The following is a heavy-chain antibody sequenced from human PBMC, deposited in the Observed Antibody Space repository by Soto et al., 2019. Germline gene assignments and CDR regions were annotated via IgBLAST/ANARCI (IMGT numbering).Heavy chain of an antibody. CDR3: AKGSSSGSYYETLDY. J-gene: IGHJ4*02. CDR2: ISYDGSNK. V-gene: IGHV3-30*18. CDR1: GFTFSSYG. D-gene: IGHD1-26*01. Sequence: PGGSLRLSCAASGFTFSSYGMHWVRQAPGKGLEWVAVISYDGSNKYYADSVKGRFTISRDNSKNTLYLQMNSLRAEDTAVYYCAKGSSSGSYYETLDYWGQGTLVTVSS.